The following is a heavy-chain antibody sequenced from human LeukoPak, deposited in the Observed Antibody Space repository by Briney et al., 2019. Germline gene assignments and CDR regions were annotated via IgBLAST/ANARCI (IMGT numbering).Heavy chain of an antibody. CDR2: ISSSGNNI. Sequence: GGSLRLSCAASGFTFSDYYMSWIRQAPGKGLEWVSYISSSGNNIYYADSVKGRFTISRDNAKNSLYLQMNSLRAEDTAVYYCARENIVGSTWGDIDYWGQGTLVTVSS. CDR3: ARENIVGSTWGDIDY. CDR1: GFTFSDYY. V-gene: IGHV3-11*04. J-gene: IGHJ4*02. D-gene: IGHD1-26*01.